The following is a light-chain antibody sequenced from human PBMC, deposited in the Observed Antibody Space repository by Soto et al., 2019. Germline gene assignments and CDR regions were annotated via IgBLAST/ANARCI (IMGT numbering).Light chain of an antibody. J-gene: IGKJ3*01. CDR1: QSLGNK. Sequence: ELAMTPGTPTLSLSQGARATLSSRDSQSLGNKLAWYQQKPGQARRLLIYGASTSAMVIPARFSGSGSGTGITLTITIRQSEDVAVYYCQRYTNWPPVFTFGHGTKVDL. CDR3: QRYTNWPPVFT. V-gene: IGKV3-15*01. CDR2: GAS.